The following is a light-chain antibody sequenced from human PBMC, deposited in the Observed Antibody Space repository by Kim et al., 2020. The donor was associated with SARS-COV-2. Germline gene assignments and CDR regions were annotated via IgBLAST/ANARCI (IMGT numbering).Light chain of an antibody. CDR1: SGHSSYA. CDR2: LNSDGSH. J-gene: IGLJ3*02. CDR3: QTWGTGILV. V-gene: IGLV4-69*01. Sequence: ASVQLTCTRSSGHSSYAIAWHQQHPEKGPRYLMKLNSDGSHSKGDGIPDRFSGSSSGAERYLTISSLQSEDEADYYCQTWGTGILVFGGGTQLTVL.